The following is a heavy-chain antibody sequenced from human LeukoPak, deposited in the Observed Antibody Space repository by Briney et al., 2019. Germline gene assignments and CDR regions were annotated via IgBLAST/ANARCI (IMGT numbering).Heavy chain of an antibody. CDR1: GGSFSGYY. CDR2: IYYSGST. Sequence: TSETLSLTCAVYGGSFSGYYWSWIRQPPGKGLEWIGYIYYSGSTYYNPSLKSRVTISVDTSKNQFSLKLSSVTAADTAVYYCAREGVDDSSGYSVDYWGQGTLVTVSS. CDR3: AREGVDDSSGYSVDY. D-gene: IGHD3-22*01. J-gene: IGHJ4*02. V-gene: IGHV4-34*09.